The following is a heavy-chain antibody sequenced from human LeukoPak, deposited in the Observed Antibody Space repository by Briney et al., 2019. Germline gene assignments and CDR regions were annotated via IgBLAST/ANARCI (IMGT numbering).Heavy chain of an antibody. CDR2: ISGSGGST. D-gene: IGHD2-21*02. J-gene: IGHJ4*02. CDR1: GFTFSSYG. Sequence: PGGTLRLSCAASGFTFSSYGMSWVRQAPGKGLEWVSAISGSGGSTYYADSVKGRFTISRDNSKNTLYLQMNSLRAEDTAVYYCAKGWRVVTASYYFDYWGQGTLVTVSS. CDR3: AKGWRVVTASYYFDY. V-gene: IGHV3-23*01.